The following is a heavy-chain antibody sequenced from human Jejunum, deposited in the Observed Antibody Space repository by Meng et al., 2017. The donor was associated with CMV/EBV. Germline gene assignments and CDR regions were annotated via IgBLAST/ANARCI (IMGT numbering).Heavy chain of an antibody. CDR2: IGSSGRTI. Sequence: SGFTFSSYAINWVRQAPGKGLEWVSYIGSSGRTIYFADSVRGRFTISRDNAKNSLYLQMNSLTGEDTAMYYCARGGWRFSFGSFDYWGQGALVTVSS. CDR1: GFTFSSYA. CDR3: ARGGWRFSFGSFDY. D-gene: IGHD5-18*01. V-gene: IGHV3-48*04. J-gene: IGHJ4*02.